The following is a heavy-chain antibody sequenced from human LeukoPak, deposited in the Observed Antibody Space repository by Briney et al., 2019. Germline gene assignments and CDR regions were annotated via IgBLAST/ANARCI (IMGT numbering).Heavy chain of an antibody. CDR2: ISAYNGNT. J-gene: IGHJ3*02. V-gene: IGHV1-18*01. Sequence: ASVKASCKASGYTFISYGISWVRQAPGQGLEWMGWISAYNGNTNYAQKFQSRVTMTTDTSTSTAYMELRSLRSDDTAVYYCARIYDSSGYYYDAFDIWGQGTMVTVSS. D-gene: IGHD3-22*01. CDR1: GYTFISYG. CDR3: ARIYDSSGYYYDAFDI.